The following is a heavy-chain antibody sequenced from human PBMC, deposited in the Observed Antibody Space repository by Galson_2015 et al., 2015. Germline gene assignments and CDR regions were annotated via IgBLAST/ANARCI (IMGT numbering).Heavy chain of an antibody. Sequence: SVKVSCKASGYTFTSCDINWVRQATGQGLEWMGWMNPNRGNTGYAQKFQARVTMTRNTSISTAYMELSSLGSEDTAVYYCARGELGSQYYYVSEKQDPFDIWGHGTMVTVSS. CDR1: GYTFTSCD. CDR3: ARGELGSQYYYVSEKQDPFDI. D-gene: IGHD3-10*01. V-gene: IGHV1-8*01. J-gene: IGHJ3*02. CDR2: MNPNRGNT.